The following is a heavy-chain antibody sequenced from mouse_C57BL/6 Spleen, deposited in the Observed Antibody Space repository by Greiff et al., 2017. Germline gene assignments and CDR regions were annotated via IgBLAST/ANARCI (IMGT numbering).Heavy chain of an antibody. CDR1: GFTFSDYY. D-gene: IGHD3-2*02. J-gene: IGHJ3*01. CDR3: ARADSSGYVY. Sequence: EVMLVESEGGLVQPGSSMKLSCTASGFTFSDYYMAWVRQVPEKGLEWVANINYDGSSTYYLDSLKSRFILSRDNAKNILYLQMSSLKSEDTATYYCARADSSGYVYWGQGTLVTVSA. CDR2: INYDGSST. V-gene: IGHV5-16*01.